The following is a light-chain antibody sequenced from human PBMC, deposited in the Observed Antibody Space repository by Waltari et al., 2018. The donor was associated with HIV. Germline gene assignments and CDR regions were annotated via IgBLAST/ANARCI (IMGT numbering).Light chain of an antibody. V-gene: IGLV2-23*01. CDR1: SSDVGSYNF. CDR3: CSYAGSSTYVV. J-gene: IGLJ2*01. CDR2: EGD. Sequence: QSALTQPASVSGSPGQSITISCTGTSSDVGSYNFVSWYQQHPGNAPKLIIYEGDKRPSGVSYRFSGSKSGSPASLTISGLQAEDEADYYCCSYAGSSTYVVFGGGTQLTVL.